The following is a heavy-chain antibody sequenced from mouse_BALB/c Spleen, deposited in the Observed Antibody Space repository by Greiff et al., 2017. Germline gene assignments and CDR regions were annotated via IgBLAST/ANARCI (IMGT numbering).Heavy chain of an antibody. CDR2: IWAGGST. D-gene: IGHD2-4*01. CDR1: GFSLTSYG. Sequence: VQGVESGPGLVAPSQSLSITCTVSGFSLTSYGVHWVRQPPGKGLEWLGVIWAGGSTNYNSALMSRLSISKDNSKSQVFLKMNSLQTDDTAMYYCAREDDYSAWFAYWGQGTLVTVSA. V-gene: IGHV2-9*02. CDR3: AREDDYSAWFAY. J-gene: IGHJ3*01.